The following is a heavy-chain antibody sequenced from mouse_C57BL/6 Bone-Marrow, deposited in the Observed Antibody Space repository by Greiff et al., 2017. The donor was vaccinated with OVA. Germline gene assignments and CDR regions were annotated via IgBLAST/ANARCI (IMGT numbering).Heavy chain of an antibody. CDR3: ARRGYYGSSPHWYFDV. Sequence: QVQLQQPGAELVKPGASVKLSCKASGYTFTSYWMQWVKQRPGQGLEWIGEIDPSDSYTNYNQKFKGKATLTVDTSSSTAYMQLSSLTSEDSAVYYCARRGYYGSSPHWYFDVWVTGTTVTVSS. V-gene: IGHV1-50*01. J-gene: IGHJ1*03. CDR1: GYTFTSYW. CDR2: IDPSDSYT. D-gene: IGHD1-1*01.